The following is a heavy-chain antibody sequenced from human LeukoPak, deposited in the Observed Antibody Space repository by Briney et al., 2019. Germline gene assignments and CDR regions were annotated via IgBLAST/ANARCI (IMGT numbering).Heavy chain of an antibody. V-gene: IGHV3-74*01. J-gene: IGHJ6*03. CDR3: ARDGAGETAMVTSSLYYYYMDV. Sequence: GGSLRLSCAASGFTFSSYWMHWVRQAPGKGLVWVSRINTDGSSTSYADSVKGRFTISRDNAKNTLYLQMNSLRAEDTAVYYCARDGAGETAMVTSSLYYYYMDVWGKGTTVTVSS. CDR2: INTDGSST. D-gene: IGHD5-18*01. CDR1: GFTFSSYW.